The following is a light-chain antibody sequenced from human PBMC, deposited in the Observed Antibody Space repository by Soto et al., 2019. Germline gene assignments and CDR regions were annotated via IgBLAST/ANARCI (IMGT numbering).Light chain of an antibody. CDR2: KAS. CDR1: QSINSW. CDR3: QQYNSYSWT. Sequence: DIQMTQSPSTLSASVGDRVTITCRASQSINSWLAWYQQKPGKAPKLLIYKASSLETGVPSRFSASGSGTEFTLTISSLQPDDFATYYCQQYNSYSWTFGQGTKVEIK. J-gene: IGKJ1*01. V-gene: IGKV1-5*03.